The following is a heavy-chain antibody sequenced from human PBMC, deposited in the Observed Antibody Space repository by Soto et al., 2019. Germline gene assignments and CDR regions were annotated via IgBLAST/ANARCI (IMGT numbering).Heavy chain of an antibody. CDR2: ISGSGSNP. D-gene: IGHD4-17*01. CDR3: EKTASMTIRDGFDH. Sequence: EVQVLESGGGLVQPGGSLRLSCAASGFTFSSYAMSWVRQAPGQGLEWVSAISGSGSNPYYADSVKGRFTISRDNYKNKLYLQMNSLRAEDTALYYCEKTASMTIRDGFDHWGQGTLVTVSS. J-gene: IGHJ4*02. V-gene: IGHV3-23*01. CDR1: GFTFSSYA.